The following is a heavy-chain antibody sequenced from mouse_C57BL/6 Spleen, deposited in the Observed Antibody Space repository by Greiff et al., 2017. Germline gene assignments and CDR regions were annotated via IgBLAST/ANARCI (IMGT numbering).Heavy chain of an antibody. CDR3: SRRFYYGNYGYFDV. Sequence: VQLQQPGAELVKPGASVKLSCKASGYTFTSYWMHWVKQRPGQGLEWIGMIHPNSGSTNYNEKLKSKATLTVDKSSSKAYMQLSSLTSEDSAVYYCSRRFYYGNYGYFDVWGTGTTVTVSS. CDR2: IHPNSGST. V-gene: IGHV1-64*01. J-gene: IGHJ1*03. CDR1: GYTFTSYW. D-gene: IGHD2-1*01.